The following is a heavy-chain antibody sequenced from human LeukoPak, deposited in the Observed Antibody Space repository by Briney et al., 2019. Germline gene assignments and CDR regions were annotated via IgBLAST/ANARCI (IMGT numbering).Heavy chain of an antibody. CDR3: ARYRGNWNYYFDY. J-gene: IGHJ4*02. CDR2: IYYSGST. CDR1: GGSVSSGSYY. Sequence: SSETLSLTCTVSGGSVSSGSYYWSWIRQPPGKGLEWIGYIYYSGSTNYNPSLKSRVTISVDTSKNQFSLKLSSVTAADTAVYYCARYRGNWNYYFDYWGQGTLATVSS. D-gene: IGHD1-7*01. V-gene: IGHV4-61*01.